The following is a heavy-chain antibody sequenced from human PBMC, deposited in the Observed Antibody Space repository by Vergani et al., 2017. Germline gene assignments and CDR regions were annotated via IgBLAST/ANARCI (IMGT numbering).Heavy chain of an antibody. CDR1: GFTFSDSA. Sequence: EVQLVESGRGLVQPGGSLKLSCAASGFTFSDSAMHWVRQASGKGLEWLGRIRTKTYNYATTYAASLKGRFTISRDDSKNTLYLQMNSLRAEDTAVYYCAVRDYYYYMDVWGKGTTVTVSS. D-gene: IGHD3-10*01. V-gene: IGHV3-73*01. J-gene: IGHJ6*03. CDR2: IRTKTYNYAT. CDR3: AVRDYYYYMDV.